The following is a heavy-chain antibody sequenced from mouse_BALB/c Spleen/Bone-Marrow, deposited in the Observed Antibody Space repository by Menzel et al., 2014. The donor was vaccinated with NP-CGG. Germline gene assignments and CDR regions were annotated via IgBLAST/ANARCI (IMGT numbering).Heavy chain of an antibody. CDR2: ILPGSGST. CDR1: GYTFSSYW. J-gene: IGHJ2*01. Sequence: QVQLQQSGAELMKPGASVKIPCKATGYTFSSYWIEWVKQRPGHGLEWIGEILPGSGSTIYNEKFKGKAAFTADTSSNTAYMQLSSLTSEDSAVYYCAREDYYGSSYFDYWGQGTTLTVSS. D-gene: IGHD1-1*01. CDR3: AREDYYGSSYFDY. V-gene: IGHV1-9*01.